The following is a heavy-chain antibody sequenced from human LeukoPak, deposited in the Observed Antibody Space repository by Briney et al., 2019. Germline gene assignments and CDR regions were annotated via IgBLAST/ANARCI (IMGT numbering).Heavy chain of an antibody. V-gene: IGHV5-51*01. CDR3: ARPSRFLERFSFDY. Sequence: GESLQISCKGSGYSFTSYWIGWVRQMPGKGLEWMGIIYPGDSDPTYSPSFQGQVTLSADKSINTAYLQWSSLKASDTAMYYCARPSRFLERFSFDYWGQGTLVTVSS. J-gene: IGHJ4*02. D-gene: IGHD3-3*01. CDR2: IYPGDSDP. CDR1: GYSFTSYW.